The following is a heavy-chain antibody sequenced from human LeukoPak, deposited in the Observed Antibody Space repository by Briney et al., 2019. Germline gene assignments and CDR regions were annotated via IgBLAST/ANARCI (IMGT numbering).Heavy chain of an antibody. CDR1: GFTFSSYA. D-gene: IGHD3-22*01. CDR2: ISYDGSNK. CDR3: ARESTYYYDSSGYYREYFIDY. V-gene: IGHV3-30*04. Sequence: PGGSLRLSCAASGFTFSSYAMHWVRQAPGKGLERVAVISYDGSNKYYADSVKGRFTISRDNSKNTLYLQMNSLRAEDTAVYYCARESTYYYDSSGYYREYFIDYWGQGTLVTVSS. J-gene: IGHJ4*02.